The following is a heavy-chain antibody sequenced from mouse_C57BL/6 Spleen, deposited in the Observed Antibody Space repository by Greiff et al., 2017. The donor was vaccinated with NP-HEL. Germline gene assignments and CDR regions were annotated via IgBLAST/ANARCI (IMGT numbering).Heavy chain of an antibody. CDR2: ISDGGSYT. J-gene: IGHJ2*01. V-gene: IGHV5-4*01. D-gene: IGHD3-3*01. CDR1: GFTFSSYA. Sequence: EVQGVESGGGLVKPGGSLKLSCAASGFTFSSYAMSWVRQTPEKRLEWVATISDGGSYTYYPDNVKGRFTISRDNAKNNLYLQMSHLKSEDTAMYYCARGGRVDYWGQGTTLTVSS. CDR3: ARGGRVDY.